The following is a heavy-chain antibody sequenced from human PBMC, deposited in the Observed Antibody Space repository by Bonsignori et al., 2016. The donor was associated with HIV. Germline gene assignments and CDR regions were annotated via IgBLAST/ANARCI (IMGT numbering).Heavy chain of an antibody. D-gene: IGHD4-23*01. CDR3: ARGTQRTVAYYFDY. Sequence: PGKGLEWIGEINHSGSTNYNPSLKSRVTISVDTSKNQFSLKLSSVTAADTAVYYCARGTQRTVAYYFDYWGQGTLVTVSS. J-gene: IGHJ4*02. V-gene: IGHV4-34*01. CDR2: INHSGST.